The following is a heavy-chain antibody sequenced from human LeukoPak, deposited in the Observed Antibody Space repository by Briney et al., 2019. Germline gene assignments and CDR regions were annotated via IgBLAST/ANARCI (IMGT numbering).Heavy chain of an antibody. CDR1: GGSISSGSYY. CDR3: ARDYYDSSAYRYYFDY. Sequence: SQTLSLTCTVSGGSISSGSYYWSWIRQPAGKGLEWIGRIYTSGSTNYNPSLKSRVTISVDTSNNQFSLKLSSVTAADTAVYYCARDYYDSSAYRYYFDYWGQGTLVTVSS. D-gene: IGHD3-22*01. CDR2: IYTSGST. V-gene: IGHV4-61*02. J-gene: IGHJ4*02.